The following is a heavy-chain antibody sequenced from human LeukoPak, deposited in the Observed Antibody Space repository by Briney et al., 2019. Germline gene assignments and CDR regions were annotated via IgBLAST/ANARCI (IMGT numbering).Heavy chain of an antibody. Sequence: GGSLRLSCAASGFTFSSYAMSWVRQAPGKGLEWVSAISGSGGSTYHADSVKGRFTISRDNSKNTLYLQMNSLRAEDTAVYYCAKDFKRYSGSYFLDYWGQGTLVTVSS. CDR1: GFTFSSYA. J-gene: IGHJ4*02. CDR2: ISGSGGST. CDR3: AKDFKRYSGSYFLDY. D-gene: IGHD1-26*01. V-gene: IGHV3-23*01.